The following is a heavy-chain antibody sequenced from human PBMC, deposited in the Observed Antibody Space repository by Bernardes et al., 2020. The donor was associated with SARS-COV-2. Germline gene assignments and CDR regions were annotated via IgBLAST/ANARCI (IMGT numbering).Heavy chain of an antibody. J-gene: IGHJ4*02. CDR2: IYYSGST. CDR3: ARALRITIFGVVSNFDY. V-gene: IGHV4-31*03. D-gene: IGHD3-3*01. Sequence: TLSLTCTVSGGSISSGGYYWSWIRQHPGKGLEWIGYIYYSGSTYYNPSLKSRVTISVDTSKNQFSLKLSSVTAADTAVYYCARALRITIFGVVSNFDYWGQGTLVTVSS. CDR1: GGSISSGGYY.